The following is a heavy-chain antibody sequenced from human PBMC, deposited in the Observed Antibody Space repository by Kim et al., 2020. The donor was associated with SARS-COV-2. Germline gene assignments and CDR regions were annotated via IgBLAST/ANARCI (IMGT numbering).Heavy chain of an antibody. Sequence: GGSLRLSCAASGFTFSNDAMSWVRQAPGKGLEWVSTLSGRGGSTHYADSVKGRFTISRDNSKNTLYLQMSSLRAEDTAVYYCAKLKEGSWYNDYWGQGTLVTVSS. CDR1: GFTFSNDA. CDR3: AKLKEGSWYNDY. V-gene: IGHV3-23*01. CDR2: LSGRGGST. J-gene: IGHJ4*02. D-gene: IGHD6-13*01.